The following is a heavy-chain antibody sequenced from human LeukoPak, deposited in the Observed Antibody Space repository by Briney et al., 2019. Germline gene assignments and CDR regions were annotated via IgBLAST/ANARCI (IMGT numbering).Heavy chain of an antibody. V-gene: IGHV4-39*01. D-gene: IGHD3-10*01. J-gene: IGHJ4*02. CDR3: VRHCYASGSDPLCYFDY. CDR1: GGSISSSSYY. Sequence: SETLSLTCTVSGGSISSSSYYWGWIRQPPGKGLEWIGSIYYSGSTYYNPSLKSRVTISVDTSKNQFSLKLSSVTAADTAVYYCVRHCYASGSDPLCYFDYWGQGTLVTVSS. CDR2: IYYSGST.